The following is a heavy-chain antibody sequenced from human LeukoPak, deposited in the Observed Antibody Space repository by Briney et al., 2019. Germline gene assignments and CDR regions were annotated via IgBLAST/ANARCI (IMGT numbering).Heavy chain of an antibody. Sequence: GGSLRLSCAASGFTFSSYWMNWVRQAPGKGLEWVANIKQDGSEKNYVDFVKGRFTISRDNAKNSLDLQMNSLRAEGTAMYYCARARGDGYQWYFDLWGRGTLVTVSS. CDR2: IKQDGSEK. J-gene: IGHJ2*01. CDR1: GFTFSSYW. V-gene: IGHV3-7*01. D-gene: IGHD5-24*01. CDR3: ARARGDGYQWYFDL.